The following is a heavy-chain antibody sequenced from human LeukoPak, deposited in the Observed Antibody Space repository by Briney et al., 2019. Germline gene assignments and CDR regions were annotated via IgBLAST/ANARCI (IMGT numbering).Heavy chain of an antibody. CDR2: INPKSGGT. D-gene: IGHD1-26*01. CDR3: VPSANYYYFDY. Sequence: ASVKVSCKASGYTFTNYYMHWVRQGPGLGFEWMGWINPKSGGTSYPQKFQGRLAMTRDTSISTAYMELSRLGSDDTAVYYCVPSANYYYFDYWGQGTLVTVSS. CDR1: GYTFTNYY. J-gene: IGHJ4*02. V-gene: IGHV1-2*02.